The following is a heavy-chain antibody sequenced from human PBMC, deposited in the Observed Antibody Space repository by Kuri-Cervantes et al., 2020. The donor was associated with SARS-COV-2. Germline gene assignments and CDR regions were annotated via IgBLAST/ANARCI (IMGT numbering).Heavy chain of an antibody. CDR1: GGPNSSSSYY. CDR3: ARHGDLSIFGVVTLNWFDP. D-gene: IGHD3-3*01. V-gene: IGHV4-39*01. Sequence: ESLKIYCTVSGGPNSSSSYYWVWVRQPPGKGLEWIGSIYYSGSTYYHPSLKSRVTISVDTSKNQFSLKLSSLTAADTAVYYCARHGDLSIFGVVTLNWFDPWGQGTLVTVSS. CDR2: IYYSGST. J-gene: IGHJ5*02.